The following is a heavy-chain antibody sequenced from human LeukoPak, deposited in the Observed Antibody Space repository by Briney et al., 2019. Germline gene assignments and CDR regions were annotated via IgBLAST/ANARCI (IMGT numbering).Heavy chain of an antibody. Sequence: GGSLRLSCAVSGFPFSLHYVTWVRQAPGKGLERVAKISPNGNEKNYVDSVQGRFTISRDNAKSSLCLQMNSLRAEDTAVYYCATEEWYRFDNWGQGTLVTVSS. D-gene: IGHD2-8*01. V-gene: IGHV3-7*01. CDR3: ATEEWYRFDN. CDR2: ISPNGNEK. CDR1: GFPFSLHY. J-gene: IGHJ4*02.